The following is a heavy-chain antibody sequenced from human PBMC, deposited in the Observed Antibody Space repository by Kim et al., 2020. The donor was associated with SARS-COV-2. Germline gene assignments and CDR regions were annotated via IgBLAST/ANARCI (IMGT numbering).Heavy chain of an antibody. Sequence: SRVTISVDTSKNQFSLKLSSVTAADTAVYYCARDEGGYCSGGSCFWGFDPWGQGTLVTVSS. CDR3: ARDEGGYCSGGSCFWGFDP. V-gene: IGHV4-59*01. J-gene: IGHJ5*02. D-gene: IGHD2-15*01.